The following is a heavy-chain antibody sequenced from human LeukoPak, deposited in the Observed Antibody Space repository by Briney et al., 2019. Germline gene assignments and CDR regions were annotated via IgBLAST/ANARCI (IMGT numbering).Heavy chain of an antibody. V-gene: IGHV4-39*07. CDR2: IYYSGST. CDR1: GGSINTNTYY. J-gene: IGHJ5*02. CDR3: ARSGYCSSTSCTWFDP. D-gene: IGHD2-2*01. Sequence: KPSETLSLSCTVSGGSINTNTYYWGWIRQPPGKGLEWIGSIYYSGSTYYTPSLKSQVTISVDTSKNQFSLKLSSVTAADTAVYYCARSGYCSSTSCTWFDPWGQGTLVTVSS.